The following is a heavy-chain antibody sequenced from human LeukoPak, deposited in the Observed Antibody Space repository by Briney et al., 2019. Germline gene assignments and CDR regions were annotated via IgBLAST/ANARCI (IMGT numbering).Heavy chain of an antibody. CDR3: ARVGGIVAAGLFDY. CDR2: IYTSGRT. Sequence: SETLSLTSTVSGGSISSYYWGWIRQPAGKGLEWLWRIYTSGRTNYNPSLKSRLTMSVDTSKNQFSLKLSFVTAANTAVYYCARVGGIVAAGLFDYWGQGTLVTVSS. J-gene: IGHJ4*02. D-gene: IGHD6-13*01. CDR1: GGSISSYY. V-gene: IGHV4-4*07.